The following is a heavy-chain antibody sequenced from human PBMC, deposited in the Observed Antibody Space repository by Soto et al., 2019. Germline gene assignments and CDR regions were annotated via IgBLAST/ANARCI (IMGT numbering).Heavy chain of an antibody. Sequence: GGSLRLSCAASGFTFSSYAMSWVRQAPGKGLEWVSAISGSGGSTYYADSVKGRFTISRDNSKNTLYLQMNSLRAEDTAVYYCAKDTVPAATYYYYGMDVCGQGTTVIVSS. CDR2: ISGSGGST. CDR3: AKDTVPAATYYYYGMDV. CDR1: GFTFSSYA. J-gene: IGHJ6*02. V-gene: IGHV3-23*01. D-gene: IGHD2-2*01.